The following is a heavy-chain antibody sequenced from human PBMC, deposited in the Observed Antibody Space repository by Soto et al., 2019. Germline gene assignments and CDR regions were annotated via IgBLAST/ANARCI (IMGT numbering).Heavy chain of an antibody. CDR3: AKDPRAYSTHMGYFSDH. V-gene: IGHV3-23*01. J-gene: IGHJ4*02. CDR1: GFTFSRHA. Sequence: EVQLLESGGNLVQPGGSLRLSCAASGFTFSRHAMSWVRQAPGEGLEWVSTLDAGATTYYADSVTGRFTISRDNARNTLSLQMNSLRVEDTAVYYCAKDPRAYSTHMGYFSDHWGQGTLVTVSS. D-gene: IGHD6-13*01. CDR2: LDAGATT.